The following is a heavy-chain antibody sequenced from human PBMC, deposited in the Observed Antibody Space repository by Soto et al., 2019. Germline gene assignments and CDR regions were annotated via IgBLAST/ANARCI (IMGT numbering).Heavy chain of an antibody. CDR3: VRGGSNYAS. CDR1: GFTFSDSW. J-gene: IGHJ5*02. V-gene: IGHV3-7*01. Sequence: EVQLVESGGGLVQPGGSMRLSCTASGFTFSDSWMTWVRQAPGKVLEWVARIKPDESEQKYADSVKGRFSISRDNAKTSMYLQIDSLRGEDTAVYYCVRGGSNYASWGQGTLVTVAS. D-gene: IGHD4-4*01. CDR2: IKPDESEQ.